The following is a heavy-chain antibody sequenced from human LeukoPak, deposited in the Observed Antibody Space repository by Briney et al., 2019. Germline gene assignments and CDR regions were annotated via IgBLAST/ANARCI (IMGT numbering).Heavy chain of an antibody. CDR1: GYTFTSYG. D-gene: IGHD2-2*01. CDR2: IIPIFGTA. J-gene: IGHJ6*03. Sequence: GASVKVSCKASGYTFTSYGISWVRQAPGQGLEWMGWIIPIFGTANYAQKFQGRVTITTDESTSTAYMELSRLRSDDTAVYYCARDSTVPAASYYYYMDVWGKGTTVTVPS. V-gene: IGHV1-69*05. CDR3: ARDSTVPAASYYYYMDV.